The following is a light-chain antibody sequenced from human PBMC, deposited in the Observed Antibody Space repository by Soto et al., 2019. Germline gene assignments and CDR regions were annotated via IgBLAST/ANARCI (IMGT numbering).Light chain of an antibody. CDR3: CSYAGSIYV. J-gene: IGLJ1*01. Sequence: QSALTQPRSVSGSPGQSVTISCTGTSSDVGGYNYVSWYQQHPGKAPKLMIYDVSNRPSGVPDRFSGSKSGNTASLTISGLQAEDEADYYCCSYAGSIYVFGTGTKVTVL. CDR2: DVS. V-gene: IGLV2-11*01. CDR1: SSDVGGYNY.